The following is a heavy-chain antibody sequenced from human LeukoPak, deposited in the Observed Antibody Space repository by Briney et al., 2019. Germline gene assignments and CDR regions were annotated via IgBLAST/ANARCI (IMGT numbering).Heavy chain of an antibody. CDR3: AGIAARGYFDY. V-gene: IGHV3-30*02. CDR1: GFTFNNFG. CDR2: IQYNGNNK. D-gene: IGHD6-13*01. J-gene: IGHJ4*02. Sequence: QAGGSLRLSCAASGFTFNNFGMHWVRQAPGKGLEWVTFIQYNGNNKYYADSVKGRFIISRDNSKNTLYLQMNSLRAEDTAVYYCAGIAARGYFDYWGQGTLVTVSS.